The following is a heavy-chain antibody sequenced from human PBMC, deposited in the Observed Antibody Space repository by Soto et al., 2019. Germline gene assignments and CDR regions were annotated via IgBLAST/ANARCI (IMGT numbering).Heavy chain of an antibody. CDR3: AKNGDYGSGRGYYMDV. V-gene: IGHV3-23*01. D-gene: IGHD3-10*01. CDR1: GFTFSSYA. J-gene: IGHJ6*03. CDR2: ISGSGGST. Sequence: HPGGSLRLSCAASGFTFSSYAMSWVRQAPGKGLEWVSAISGSGGSTYYADSVKGRLTISRDNSKNTLYLQMNSLRAEDTAVYYCAKNGDYGSGRGYYMDVWGKGTTVTVSS.